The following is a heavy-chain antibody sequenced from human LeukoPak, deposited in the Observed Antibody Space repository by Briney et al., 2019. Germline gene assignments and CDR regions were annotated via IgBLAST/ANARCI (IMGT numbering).Heavy chain of an antibody. CDR2: IYYSGGT. Sequence: SETLSLTCSVSGDSISSYYWSWIRQPPGKGLEWIGYIYYSGGTNYNPSLKSRVTISVDTSKNQFSLKLSSVTAADTAVYYCARHVGTIGKYSYGYGLDYWGQGTLVTVSS. V-gene: IGHV4-59*08. CDR3: ARHVGTIGKYSYGYGLDY. D-gene: IGHD5-18*01. J-gene: IGHJ4*02. CDR1: GDSISSYY.